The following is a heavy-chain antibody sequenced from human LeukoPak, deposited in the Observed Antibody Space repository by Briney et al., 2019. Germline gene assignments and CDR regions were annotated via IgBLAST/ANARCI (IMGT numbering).Heavy chain of an antibody. CDR3: ARDGILWFGELPYGMDV. CDR2: ISAYNGNT. J-gene: IGHJ6*02. Sequence: VSVKVSCKASGYTFTSYGISWVRQAPGQGLEWMGWISAYNGNTNYAQKLQGRVTMTTDTSTSTAYMELRSLRSDDTAVYYCARDGILWFGELPYGMDVWGQGTTVTVSS. V-gene: IGHV1-18*01. D-gene: IGHD3-10*01. CDR1: GYTFTSYG.